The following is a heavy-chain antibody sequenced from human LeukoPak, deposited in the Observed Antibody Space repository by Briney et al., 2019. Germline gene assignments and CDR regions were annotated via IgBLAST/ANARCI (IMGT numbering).Heavy chain of an antibody. Sequence: PSETLSLTCTVSGGSISSYYWSWIRQPPGQGLEWIRCIYYSGSTNSNPSHNSRATISVDTSKNPFSLQLSSVTAAHTAVSHCARVTVVVPAEYYYYYYYMDVWGKGTTVTVSS. CDR2: IYYSGST. V-gene: IGHV4-59*01. J-gene: IGHJ6*03. D-gene: IGHD2-2*01. CDR3: ARVTVVVPAEYYYYYYYMDV. CDR1: GGSISSYY.